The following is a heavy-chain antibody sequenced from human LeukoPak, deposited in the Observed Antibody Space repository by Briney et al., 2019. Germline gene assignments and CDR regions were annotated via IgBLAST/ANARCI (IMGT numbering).Heavy chain of an antibody. CDR2: ISSSSSYI. D-gene: IGHD6-13*01. Sequence: GGSLRLSCAASGFTFSSYSMNWVRQAPGKGLEWVSSISSSSSYIYYADSVKGRFTISRDNSQNTLYLQMNTLRAEDTAVYYCSTSPSFGSSWYQFNYWGQGALVIVSS. J-gene: IGHJ4*02. V-gene: IGHV3-21*04. CDR1: GFTFSSYS. CDR3: STSPSFGSSWYQFNY.